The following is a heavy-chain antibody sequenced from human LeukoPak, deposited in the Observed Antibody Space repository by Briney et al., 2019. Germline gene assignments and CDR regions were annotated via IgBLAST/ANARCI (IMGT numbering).Heavy chain of an antibody. J-gene: IGHJ3*02. CDR3: AKDLSHSRGLGAFDI. D-gene: IGHD3-22*01. Sequence: GRSLRLSCAASGFTFSSYAMHWVRQAPGKGLEWVAVISYDGSNKYYADSVKGRFTISRDNSKNTLYLQMNTLYLQMNSLRAEDTAVYYCAKDLSHSRGLGAFDIWGQGTMVTVSS. CDR2: ISYDGSNK. V-gene: IGHV3-30-3*01. CDR1: GFTFSSYA.